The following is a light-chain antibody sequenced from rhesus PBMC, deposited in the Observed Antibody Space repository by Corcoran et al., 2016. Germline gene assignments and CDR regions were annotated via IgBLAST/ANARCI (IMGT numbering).Light chain of an antibody. J-gene: IGKJ4*01. CDR3: QQESKWPLA. CDR2: DST. V-gene: IGKV3-35*01. CDR1: QSVSYS. Sequence: EIVMTQSPATLSLSPGERATLSCRASQSVSYSLDWYQQNPGQAPRALIYDSTNRATGITDRFSGSGSVTDFTLNIYSLEPEDVGFYCWQQESKWPLAFGGGTKVEIK.